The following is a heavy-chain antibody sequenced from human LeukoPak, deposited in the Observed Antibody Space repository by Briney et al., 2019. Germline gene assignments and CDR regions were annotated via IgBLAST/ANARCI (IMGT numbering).Heavy chain of an antibody. CDR1: GYSFATYW. CDR2: IYPGDSDT. D-gene: IGHD1-26*01. V-gene: IGHV5-51*01. Sequence: GESLNISCKPSGYSFATYWIAWVRQLPGKGLEWLGIIYPGDSDTRYSPPFHGQVTISADKSITTAYLQWSSLKASDTAMYFCARPRGSGSSGDAFDIWGQGTMVSVSS. CDR3: ARPRGSGSSGDAFDI. J-gene: IGHJ3*02.